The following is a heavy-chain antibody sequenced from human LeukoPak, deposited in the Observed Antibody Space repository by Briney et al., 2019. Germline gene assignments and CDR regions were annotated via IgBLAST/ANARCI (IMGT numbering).Heavy chain of an antibody. Sequence: ASVKVSCKASGYTFTSYGISWVRQAPGQGLEWMGWISAFNGNTNYAQKLQGRVAMTTDTSTSTAYMELRSLRSDDTAVYYCARVGSSSWTNWFDPWGQGTLVTVSS. CDR3: ARVGSSSWTNWFDP. D-gene: IGHD6-13*01. V-gene: IGHV1-18*01. J-gene: IGHJ5*02. CDR2: ISAFNGNT. CDR1: GYTFTSYG.